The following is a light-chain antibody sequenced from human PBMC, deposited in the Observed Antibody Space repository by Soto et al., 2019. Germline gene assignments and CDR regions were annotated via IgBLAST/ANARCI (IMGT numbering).Light chain of an antibody. Sequence: ESVLTQSPGTLSLSPGERATLSCRASQSVSSSFLAWYQQKPGQAPRLRIYGASSRSTGIPDRFSGSGSGTDFTLTISRLEPEDFAVYYCQQDDNSPRTFGQGTKVEIK. V-gene: IGKV3-20*01. CDR1: QSVSSSF. CDR2: GAS. J-gene: IGKJ1*01. CDR3: QQDDNSPRT.